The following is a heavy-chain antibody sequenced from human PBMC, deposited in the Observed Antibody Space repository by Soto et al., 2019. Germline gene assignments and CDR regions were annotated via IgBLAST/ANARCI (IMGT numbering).Heavy chain of an antibody. Sequence: PSETLSLTCTVSGDSISISSYFWGCIRQPPGKGLEWIGSIYYSGTTYSNPSLKSRVTISVDTSKNQFSLKLRSVTAADTAVYYCARHSGIVVVLTTFDYWGQGTLVTVSS. D-gene: IGHD3-22*01. V-gene: IGHV4-39*01. J-gene: IGHJ4*02. CDR2: IYYSGTT. CDR1: GDSISISSYF. CDR3: ARHSGIVVVLTTFDY.